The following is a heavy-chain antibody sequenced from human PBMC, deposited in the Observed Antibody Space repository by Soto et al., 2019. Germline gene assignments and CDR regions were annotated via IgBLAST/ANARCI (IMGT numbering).Heavy chain of an antibody. V-gene: IGHV4-4*07. CDR1: GGSISSYY. J-gene: IGHJ6*02. CDR2: IYTSGST. CDR3: ASNIWELYSGSCRSYYYYGMDV. D-gene: IGHD1-26*01. Sequence: SETLSLTCTVSGGSISSYYWSWIRQPAGKGLEWIGRIYTSGSTNYNPSLKSRVTMSVDTSKNQFSLKLSSVTAADTAVYYCASNIWELYSGSCRSYYYYGMDVWGQGTTVTVSS.